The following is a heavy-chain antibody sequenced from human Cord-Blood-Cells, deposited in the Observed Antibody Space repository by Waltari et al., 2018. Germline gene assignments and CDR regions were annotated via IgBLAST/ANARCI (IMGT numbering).Heavy chain of an antibody. J-gene: IGHJ4*02. Sequence: QVQLVESGGGVVQPGRSLRLSCAASGFTFSSYAMHWVRQAPGKGLEWVAVISSGGRNKQYADSVKGRFTISRDNSKNTLYLQMNSLRAEDTAVYYCARDDFLLGFDYWGQGTLVTVSS. CDR3: ARDDFLLGFDY. D-gene: IGHD3-9*01. CDR2: ISSGGRNK. V-gene: IGHV3-30*04. CDR1: GFTFSSYA.